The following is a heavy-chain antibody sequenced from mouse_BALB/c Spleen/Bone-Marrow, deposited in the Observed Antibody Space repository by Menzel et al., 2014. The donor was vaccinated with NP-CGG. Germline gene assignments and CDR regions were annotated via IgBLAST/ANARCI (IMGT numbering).Heavy chain of an antibody. CDR1: GYTFTSYT. V-gene: IGHV1-4*01. D-gene: IGHD2-4*01. Sequence: LVESGAELARPGASVKKSCKASGYTFTSYTMHWVKQRPGQGLEWIGYINPSSGYTNYNQKFKDKATLTADKSSSTAYMQLSSLTSEDSVVYYCARSYYDYDRAWFAYWGQGTLVTVSA. J-gene: IGHJ3*01. CDR2: INPSSGYT. CDR3: ARSYYDYDRAWFAY.